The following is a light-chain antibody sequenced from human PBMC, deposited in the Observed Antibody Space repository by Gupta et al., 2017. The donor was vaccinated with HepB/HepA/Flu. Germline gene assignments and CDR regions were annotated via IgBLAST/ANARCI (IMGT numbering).Light chain of an antibody. CDR2: QAS. J-gene: IGKJ3*01. CDR1: QSISTW. Sequence: GDRVIITCRASQSISTWLAWYQQKPGKAPTLLIYQASTLESGVPSRFSGSGSGTEFTLTSSNPQTDDFANDYWQQYNSYYTFGHGTKVDIK. CDR3: QQYNSYYT. V-gene: IGKV1-5*03.